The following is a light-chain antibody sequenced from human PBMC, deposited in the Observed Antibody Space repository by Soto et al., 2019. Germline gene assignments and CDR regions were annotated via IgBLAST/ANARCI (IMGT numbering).Light chain of an antibody. J-gene: IGKJ4*01. V-gene: IGKV1-16*01. CDR2: SAS. CDR3: QQYRKYPLT. CDR1: QASSNF. Sequence: QINRFPSSLTDPVGVCVTVTCRAKQASSNFLACYQRKPGKAPGLLISSASTMHTAVPSRFGGSGSGTDFTLTISSLQPEDFAAYFCQQYRKYPLTFGGGTKVDIK.